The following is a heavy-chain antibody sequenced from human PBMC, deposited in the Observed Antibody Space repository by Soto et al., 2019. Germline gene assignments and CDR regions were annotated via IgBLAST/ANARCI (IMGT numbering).Heavy chain of an antibody. J-gene: IGHJ6*02. Sequence: SLRLSCAASGFTFSSYAMHWVRQAPGKGLEWVAVISYDGSNKYYADSVKGRFTISRDNSKNTLYLQMNSLRAEDTAVYYCARDGSPIVVVITTNYYYGMDVWGQGTTVTVSS. CDR3: ARDGSPIVVVITTNYYYGMDV. V-gene: IGHV3-30-3*01. D-gene: IGHD3-22*01. CDR2: ISYDGSNK. CDR1: GFTFSSYA.